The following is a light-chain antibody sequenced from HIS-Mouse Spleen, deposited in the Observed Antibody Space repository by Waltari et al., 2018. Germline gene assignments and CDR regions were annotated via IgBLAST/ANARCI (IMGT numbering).Light chain of an antibody. CDR1: SGQVSTSYY. V-gene: IGLV8-61*01. J-gene: IGLJ3*02. CDR2: STN. CDR3: VLYMGSGIWV. Sequence: QTVVTQEPSFAVSPGGTVTLTCGLSSGQVSTSYYPSWYQQTPGQAPRTLIYSTNTRSSGVPDRFSGSILGNKAALTITGAQADDESDYYCVLYMGSGIWVFGGGTKLTVL.